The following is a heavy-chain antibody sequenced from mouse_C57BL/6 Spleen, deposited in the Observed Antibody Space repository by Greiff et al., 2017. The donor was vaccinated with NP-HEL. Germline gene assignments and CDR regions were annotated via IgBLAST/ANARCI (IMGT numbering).Heavy chain of an antibody. V-gene: IGHV1-55*01. CDR3: ARPNWDSTWFAY. Sequence: QVQLQQPGAELVKPGASVKMSCKASGYTFTSYWITWVKQRPGQGLEWIGDIYPGSGSTNYNEKFKSKATLTVDTSSSTAYMQLSSLTSEDSAVYYGARPNWDSTWFAYWGQGTLVTVSA. D-gene: IGHD4-1*01. CDR1: GYTFTSYW. J-gene: IGHJ3*01. CDR2: IYPGSGST.